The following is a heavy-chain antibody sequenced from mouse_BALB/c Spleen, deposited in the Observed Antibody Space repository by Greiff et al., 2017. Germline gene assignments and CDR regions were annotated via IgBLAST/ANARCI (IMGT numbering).Heavy chain of an antibody. V-gene: IGHV5-9-3*01. CDR3: ARGEDGYGY. CDR2: ISSGGSYT. J-gene: IGHJ2*01. CDR1: GFTFSSYA. D-gene: IGHD2-2*01. Sequence: EVQVVESGGGLVKPGGSLKLSCAASGFTFSSYAMSWVRQTPEKRLEWVATISSGGSYTYYPDSVKGRFTISRDNAKNTLYLQMSSLRSEDTAMYYCARGEDGYGYWGQGTTLTVSS.